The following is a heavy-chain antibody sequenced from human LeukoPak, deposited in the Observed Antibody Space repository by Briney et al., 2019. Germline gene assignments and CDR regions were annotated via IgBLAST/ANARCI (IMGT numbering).Heavy chain of an antibody. J-gene: IGHJ3*02. Sequence: GASVKVSCKASGYSFSAYGINWVRLAPGQGLEWMASINPHKSNTNYAQKLQGRVTMTTDTSTSTAYMELRSLRSDDTAVYYCAIGGIDAFDIWGQGTMVTVSS. CDR1: GYSFSAYG. CDR3: AIGGIDAFDI. D-gene: IGHD2-15*01. CDR2: INPHKSNT. V-gene: IGHV1-18*01.